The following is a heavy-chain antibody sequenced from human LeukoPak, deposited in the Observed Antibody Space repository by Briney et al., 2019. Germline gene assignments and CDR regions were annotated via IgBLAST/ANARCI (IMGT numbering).Heavy chain of an antibody. CDR3: ARDSGRGVAGNLDY. J-gene: IGHJ4*02. Sequence: GASVKVSCKASGYTFTSYYMHWVRQAPGQGLEWMGGIIPIFGTANYAQKFQGRVTITADESTSTAYMELSSLRSEDTAVYYCARDSGRGVAGNLDYWGQGTLVTVSS. V-gene: IGHV1-69*13. CDR1: GYTFTSYY. CDR2: IIPIFGTA. D-gene: IGHD6-19*01.